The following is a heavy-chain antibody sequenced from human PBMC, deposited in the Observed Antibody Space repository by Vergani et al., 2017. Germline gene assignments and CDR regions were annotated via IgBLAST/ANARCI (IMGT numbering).Heavy chain of an antibody. CDR1: GFTFSSYS. D-gene: IGHD1-1*01. Sequence: EVQLVESGGGLVKPGGSLRLSCAASGFTFSSYSMNWVRQAPGKGLEWVSSISSSSSYIYYADSVKGRFTISRDNAKNSLYLQMNSLRAEDTAVYYCARDRSGTTGSGHYWGQGTLVTVSS. CDR3: ARDRSGTTGSGHY. CDR2: ISSSSSYI. V-gene: IGHV3-21*01. J-gene: IGHJ4*02.